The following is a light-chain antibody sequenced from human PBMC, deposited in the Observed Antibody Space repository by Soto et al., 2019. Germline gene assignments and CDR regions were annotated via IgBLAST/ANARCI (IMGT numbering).Light chain of an antibody. CDR1: SSNIGSNY. CDR2: RNN. J-gene: IGLJ2*01. V-gene: IGLV1-47*01. CDR3: AAWDDSLSVVV. Sequence: QAVVTQPPSASGTPGQRVTISCSGSSSNIGSNYVYWYQQLPATAPKLLIYRNNQRPSGVPDRFSGSKSGTSTSLAISGLRSEDEADYYCAAWDDSLSVVVFGGGTKLTVL.